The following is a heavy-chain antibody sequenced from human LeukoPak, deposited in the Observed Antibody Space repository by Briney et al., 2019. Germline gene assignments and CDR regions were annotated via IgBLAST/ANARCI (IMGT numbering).Heavy chain of an antibody. Sequence: ASVKVSCKASGGSYSSYVITWVRQAPGQGLEWMGRIIPVLGVSNFAQKFQGRVTITADKSTNTAHMELSSLRSEDTAVYYCARDLRSVTKWGSDYWGQGTLVTVSS. D-gene: IGHD4-17*01. CDR2: IIPVLGVS. CDR3: ARDLRSVTKWGSDY. V-gene: IGHV1-69*04. J-gene: IGHJ4*02. CDR1: GGSYSSYV.